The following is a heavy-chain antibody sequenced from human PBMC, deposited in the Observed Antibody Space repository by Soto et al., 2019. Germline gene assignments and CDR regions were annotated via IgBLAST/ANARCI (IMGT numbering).Heavy chain of an antibody. Sequence: GGSLRLSCAASGITFRSYWMSWVRQAPGKGLEWVAKIKPDGSEKYYVDSVEGRFTISRDNAKNSLYLQMNSLRAEDTAIYYCARGNTIREKDAFDIWGQGTVVTVSS. J-gene: IGHJ3*02. CDR1: GITFRSYW. V-gene: IGHV3-7*01. CDR2: IKPDGSEK. CDR3: ARGNTIREKDAFDI. D-gene: IGHD3-10*01.